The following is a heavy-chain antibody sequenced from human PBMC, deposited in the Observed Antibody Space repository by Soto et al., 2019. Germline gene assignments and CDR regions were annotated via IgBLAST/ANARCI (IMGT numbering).Heavy chain of an antibody. V-gene: IGHV1-69*01. CDR2: IIPIFGTA. CDR3: ARSGGSTSNRFEP. CDR1: GGTFSSYA. D-gene: IGHD2-15*01. J-gene: IGHJ5*02. Sequence: QVQLVQSGAEVKKPGSSVKVSCKASGGTFSSYAISWVRQAPGQGLEWMGGIIPIFGTANYAQKCQGRVTITADQSTSTAYMERRSLISEDTAVYYCARSGGSTSNRFEPWGQGILVTVSS.